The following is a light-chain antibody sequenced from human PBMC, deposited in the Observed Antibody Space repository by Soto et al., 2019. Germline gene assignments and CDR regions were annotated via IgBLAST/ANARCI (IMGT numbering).Light chain of an antibody. J-gene: IGLJ2*01. V-gene: IGLV3-21*02. CDR2: DDS. CDR1: NIGSKS. Sequence: SYELTQPPSVSVAPGQTARITCGGNNIGSKSVHWYQQRPGQAPVLVVHDDSDRPSGIPERFSGSNSENTATLTITRVEAVDEADSYCQVWDTSNDHVVFGGGTKLTVL. CDR3: QVWDTSNDHVV.